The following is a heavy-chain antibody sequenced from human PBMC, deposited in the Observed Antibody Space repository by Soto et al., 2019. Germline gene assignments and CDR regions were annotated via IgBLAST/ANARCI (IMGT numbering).Heavy chain of an antibody. V-gene: IGHV3-66*01. CDR1: GFSVSGNY. Sequence: EVQLVESGGGLVQPGGSLRLSCAASGFSVSGNYMNWVRQAPGKGLEWVSIIHNGGETYYADSVKDRFTVSRDNSKNTVFLQMNSLRVEDTAVYYCARDSWSQYWGQGTLVTVSS. D-gene: IGHD2-15*01. CDR2: IHNGGET. CDR3: ARDSWSQY. J-gene: IGHJ1*01.